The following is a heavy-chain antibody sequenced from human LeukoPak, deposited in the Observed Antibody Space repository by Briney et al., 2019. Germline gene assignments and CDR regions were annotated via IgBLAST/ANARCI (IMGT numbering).Heavy chain of an antibody. J-gene: IGHJ4*02. CDR2: INPSGGRP. Sequence: ASVKVSCKTSGYTFTNYYIHWVRQAPGQGLEWMGIINPSGGRPGYAQKFLGRLSMIRDTSPTTVYMELSSLRSEDTAVYYCATPHYYNTSGYYPGGYWGQGTLVTVAS. CDR1: GYTFTNYY. D-gene: IGHD3-22*01. V-gene: IGHV1-46*01. CDR3: ATPHYYNTSGYYPGGY.